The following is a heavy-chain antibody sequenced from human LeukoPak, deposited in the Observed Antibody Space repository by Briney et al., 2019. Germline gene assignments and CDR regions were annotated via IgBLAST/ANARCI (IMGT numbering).Heavy chain of an antibody. Sequence: SETLSLTCAVYGGSFSGYYWSWIRQPPGKGLEWIGEINHSGSTNYNPSLKSRVTISVDTSKNQFSLKLSSVTAADTAVYYCARGGLWYSGSGYYYYGMDVWGQGTTVTVSS. CDR3: ARGGLWYSGSGYYYYGMDV. CDR2: INHSGST. CDR1: GGSFSGYY. V-gene: IGHV4-34*01. D-gene: IGHD1-26*01. J-gene: IGHJ6*02.